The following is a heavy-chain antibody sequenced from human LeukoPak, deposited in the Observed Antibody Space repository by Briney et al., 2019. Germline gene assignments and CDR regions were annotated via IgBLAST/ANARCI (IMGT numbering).Heavy chain of an antibody. CDR1: GFTFSSYE. CDR2: ISSSGSTI. Sequence: GGSLRLSCAASGFTFSSYEMNWVRQAPGEGLEWVSYISSSGSTIYYADSVKGRFTISRDNAKNSLYLQMNSLRAEDTAVYYCARDLRGTTGTTTDYWGQGTLVTVSS. CDR3: ARDLRGTTGTTTDY. J-gene: IGHJ4*02. V-gene: IGHV3-48*03. D-gene: IGHD1-1*01.